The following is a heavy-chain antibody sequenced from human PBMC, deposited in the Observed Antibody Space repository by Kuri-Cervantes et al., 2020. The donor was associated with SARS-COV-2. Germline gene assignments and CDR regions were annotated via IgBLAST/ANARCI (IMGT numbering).Heavy chain of an antibody. CDR1: GCTFSSYA. CDR2: ISYDGSNK. Sequence: GESLKISCAASGCTFSSYAMHWVRQAPGKGLEWVAVISYDGSNKYYADSVKGRFTISRDNSKNTLYLQMNSLRAEDTAVYYCARDRGVDYCSSTSCPSGPFGPFDPWGQGTLVTVSS. CDR3: ARDRGVDYCSSTSCPSGPFGPFDP. V-gene: IGHV3-30-3*01. J-gene: IGHJ5*02. D-gene: IGHD2-2*01.